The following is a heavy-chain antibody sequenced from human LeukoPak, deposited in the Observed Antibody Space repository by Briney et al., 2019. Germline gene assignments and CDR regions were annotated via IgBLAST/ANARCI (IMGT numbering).Heavy chain of an antibody. J-gene: IGHJ3*02. CDR1: GYTFTSYG. CDR3: ARDEYCSSTSCYLAEAFDI. D-gene: IGHD2-2*01. CDR2: ISAYNGNT. V-gene: IGHV1-18*01. Sequence: GASVKVSCKASGYTFTSYGISWVRQAPGQGLEWMGWISAYNGNTNYAQKLQGRVTMTTDTSTSTAYMELRSLRSDDTAVYYCARDEYCSSTSCYLAEAFDIWGQGKMVTVSS.